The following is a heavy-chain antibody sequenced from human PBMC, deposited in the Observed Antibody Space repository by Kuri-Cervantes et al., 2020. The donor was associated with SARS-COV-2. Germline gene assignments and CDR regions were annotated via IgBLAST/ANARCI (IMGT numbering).Heavy chain of an antibody. D-gene: IGHD1-1*01. CDR1: GFTFSGHR. CDR3: VRDGDHWNFDY. CDR2: INPDGSYT. J-gene: IGHJ4*02. V-gene: IGHV3-74*01. Sequence: LSLTCAASGFTFSGHRIHWVRQAPGKGLVWVSRINPDGSYTNNADSVKGRFTLSRDNAKNMLFLQINSLRAEDTAVYYCVRDGDHWNFDYWGQGTLVTVSS.